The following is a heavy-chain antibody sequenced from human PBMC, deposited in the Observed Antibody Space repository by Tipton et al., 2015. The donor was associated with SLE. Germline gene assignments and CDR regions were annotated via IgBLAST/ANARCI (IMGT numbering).Heavy chain of an antibody. CDR2: IYYSGYT. CDR1: GASISSFF. V-gene: IGHV4-59*01. CDR3: ARGEDVVTYAFDI. J-gene: IGHJ3*02. Sequence: TLSLTCTVSGASISSFFWTWIRQTPGKGVEWIGKIYYSGYTIHNPSLKSRVTMSLDTSKNQFFLKLRSVTPADTAVYYCARGEDVVTYAFDIWGQGTMVTVSS. D-gene: IGHD2-15*01.